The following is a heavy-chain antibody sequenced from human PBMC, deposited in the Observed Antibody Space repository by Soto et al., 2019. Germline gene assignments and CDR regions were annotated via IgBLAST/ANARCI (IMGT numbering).Heavy chain of an antibody. CDR3: VRDGTKTLRDWLDQ. CDR2: IYATGTT. D-gene: IGHD1-1*01. CDR1: GASISGFY. V-gene: IGHV4-4*07. Sequence: PSETLSLTCTVSGASISGFYCSWIRKSAGKGLEWIGRIYATGTTDYNPSLKSRVMMSVDTSKKQFSLKLRSVTAADTAVYYCVRDGTKTLRDWLDQWGKGISVTVSS. J-gene: IGHJ5*02.